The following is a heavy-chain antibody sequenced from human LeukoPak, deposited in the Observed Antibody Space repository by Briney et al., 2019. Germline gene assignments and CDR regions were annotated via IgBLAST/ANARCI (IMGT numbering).Heavy chain of an antibody. CDR2: INWNGGST. CDR3: ARDGYNGVAFDI. D-gene: IGHD5-24*01. J-gene: IGHJ3*02. CDR1: GFTFDDYG. Sequence: GGSLRLSCAASGFTFDDYGMSWVRQAPGKRLEWVSGINWNGGSTGYADSVKGRFTISRDNAKNSLYLQMNSLRAEDTALYYCARDGYNGVAFDIWGQGTMVTVSS. V-gene: IGHV3-20*04.